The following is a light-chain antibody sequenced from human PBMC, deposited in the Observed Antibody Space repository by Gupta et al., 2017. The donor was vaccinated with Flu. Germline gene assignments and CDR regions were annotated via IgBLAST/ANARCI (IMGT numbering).Light chain of an antibody. CDR1: QSISSY. J-gene: IGKJ1*01. V-gene: IGKV1-39*01. CDR2: AAS. Sequence: DIQMTQSPSSLSASVGDRVTITCRASQSISSYLNWYQQKPGKAPKLLIYAASSLQSGVPSRFSGRGSGKDFTLTISSLQPEDFATYYCQQSYSTSWTFGQGTKVEIK. CDR3: QQSYSTSWT.